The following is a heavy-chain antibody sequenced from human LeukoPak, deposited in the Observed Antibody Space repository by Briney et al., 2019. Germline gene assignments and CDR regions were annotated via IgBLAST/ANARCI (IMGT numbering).Heavy chain of an antibody. CDR1: GYIFTIYW. D-gene: IGHD6-25*01. J-gene: IGHJ6*03. Sequence: YTMFSTKASGYIFTIYWIRCVRQIPVQGLQWMGIIYPGYSGTRYSPSFQGQLNISADKSISTAYLQCSSLQASDTAMYYSARHLYSSEPNYYYYYMDVWGKGTTVTVSS. V-gene: IGHV5-51*01. CDR3: ARHLYSSEPNYYYYYMDV. CDR2: IYPGYSGT.